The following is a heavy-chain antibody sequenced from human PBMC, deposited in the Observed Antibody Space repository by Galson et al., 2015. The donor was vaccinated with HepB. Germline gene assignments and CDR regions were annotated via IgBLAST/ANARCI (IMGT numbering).Heavy chain of an antibody. Sequence: SLRLSCAVSGFSFSTYGMSWVRQAPGKGLEWVSGISNSGTTTYYADSVKGRFTISRDNSRNTLYLQMNSLRAEDTALYYCAGETYWFDFWGQGTLVTVSS. D-gene: IGHD2-21*01. CDR2: ISNSGTTT. CDR1: GFSFSTYG. CDR3: AGETYWFDF. J-gene: IGHJ4*02. V-gene: IGHV3-23*01.